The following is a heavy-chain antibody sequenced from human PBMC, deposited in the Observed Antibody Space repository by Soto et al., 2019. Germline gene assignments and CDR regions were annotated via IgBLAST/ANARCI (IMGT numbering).Heavy chain of an antibody. CDR1: GYTFTSYG. V-gene: IGHV1-18*01. J-gene: IGHJ6*02. CDR3: ARRRSGSYVSHYYYYGMDV. D-gene: IGHD1-26*01. Sequence: QVQLVQSGAEVKKPGASVKVSCKASGYTFTSYGISWVRQAPGQGLEWMGWISAYNGNTNYAQKLQGRVTMTTDTSTSTAHMELRSLRSDDTAVYYCARRRSGSYVSHYYYYGMDVWGQGTTVTVSS. CDR2: ISAYNGNT.